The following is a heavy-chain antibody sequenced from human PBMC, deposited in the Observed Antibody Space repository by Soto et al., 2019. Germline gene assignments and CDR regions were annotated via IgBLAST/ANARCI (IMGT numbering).Heavy chain of an antibody. V-gene: IGHV1-8*01. J-gene: IGHJ6*02. CDR1: GYTFTSYD. Sequence: QVQLVQSGAEVKKPGASVKVSCKASGYTFTSYDINWVRQATGQGLEWMGWMNPNSGNTGYAQKIQGRVTMTRNPSISTAYMERSSLRSEDTAVYSCALAAAGGYYYGMDVWGQGTTVTVSS. D-gene: IGHD6-13*01. CDR2: MNPNSGNT. CDR3: ALAAAGGYYYGMDV.